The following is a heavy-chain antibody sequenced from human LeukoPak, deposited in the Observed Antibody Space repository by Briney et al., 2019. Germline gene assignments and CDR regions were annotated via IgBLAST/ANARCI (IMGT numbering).Heavy chain of an antibody. D-gene: IGHD2-2*01. CDR3: ARDHYCSSTSCYPFDY. CDR2: IYYSGST. Sequence: SETLSLTCTVSGGSISSSSYYWGWIRQPPGKGLEWIGSIYYSGSTYYNLSLKSRVTISVDTSKNQFSLKLSSVTAADTAVYYCARDHYCSSTSCYPFDYWGQGTLVTVSS. V-gene: IGHV4-39*07. CDR1: GGSISSSSYY. J-gene: IGHJ4*02.